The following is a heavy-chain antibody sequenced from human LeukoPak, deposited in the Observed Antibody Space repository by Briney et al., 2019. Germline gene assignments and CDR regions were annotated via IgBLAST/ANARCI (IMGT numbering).Heavy chain of an antibody. CDR2: IDSSGVAT. J-gene: IGHJ6*02. Sequence: GGSLRLSCAASGFTFSDYAMNWVRQAPGKGLEWVSSIDSSGVATDSADSVMGRFTISRDNSKNSVYLQMNSLRAEDTAVYYCALVLTGYHYYYYYGMDVWGQGTTVTVSS. D-gene: IGHD3-9*01. CDR1: GFTFSDYA. V-gene: IGHV3-23*01. CDR3: ALVLTGYHYYYYYGMDV.